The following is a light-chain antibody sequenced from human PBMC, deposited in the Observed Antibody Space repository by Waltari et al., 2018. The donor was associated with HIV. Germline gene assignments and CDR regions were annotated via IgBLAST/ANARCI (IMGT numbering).Light chain of an antibody. V-gene: IGLV7-46*01. CDR3: LLFYSGARV. Sequence: QALVPQQRSLTVSPRGAIPLTGCPSPVAVTTRTSPYWCQQKPGQSPRTLGYDTSNTHSWTPARVSGSLLGGKAALTLSGAQPEDEADYSCLLFYSGARVFGGGTKLTVL. CDR2: DTS. CDR1: PVAVTTRTS. J-gene: IGLJ3*02.